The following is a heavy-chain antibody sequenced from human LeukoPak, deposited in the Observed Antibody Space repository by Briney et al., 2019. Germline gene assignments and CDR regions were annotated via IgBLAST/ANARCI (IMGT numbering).Heavy chain of an antibody. D-gene: IGHD1-1*01. Sequence: GGSLRLSCAASGFTFSSYSMSWVGQAPGKGREGVSSISGSGGRIDYADSVKGRFTISRDNSKNTLSLQMNSLTAEDTAVYYCAKNPRLEGWIYFDSWGQGILVTVSS. J-gene: IGHJ4*02. V-gene: IGHV3-23*01. CDR1: GFTFSSYS. CDR3: AKNPRLEGWIYFDS. CDR2: ISGSGGRI.